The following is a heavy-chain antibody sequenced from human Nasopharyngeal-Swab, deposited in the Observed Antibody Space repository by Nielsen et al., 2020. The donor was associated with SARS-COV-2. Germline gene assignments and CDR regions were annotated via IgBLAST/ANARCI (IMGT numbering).Heavy chain of an antibody. J-gene: IGHJ5*02. D-gene: IGHD3-9*01. V-gene: IGHV4-34*01. CDR3: ASRTGYYDILTGSERSQRPNWFDP. CDR2: INHSGST. Sequence: WIRQPPGKGLEWIGEINHSGSTNYNPSLKSRVTISVDTSKNQFSLKLSSVTAAYTAVYYCASRTGYYDILTGSERSQRPNWFDPWGQGTLVTVSS.